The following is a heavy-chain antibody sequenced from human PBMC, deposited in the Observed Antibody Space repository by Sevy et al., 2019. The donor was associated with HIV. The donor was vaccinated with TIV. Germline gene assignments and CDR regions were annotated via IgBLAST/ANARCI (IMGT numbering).Heavy chain of an antibody. CDR3: ATSRSGYFDSSGYYIY. V-gene: IGHV5-51*01. D-gene: IGHD3-22*01. Sequence: GESLKISCEGSGYSFTSHWIGWVRHMPGKGLEWMGIIYPDDSETRYSPSFQGQVTFSADKSISTAYPQWSSLKASDTAMYYCATSRSGYFDSSGYYIYWGQGTMVTVSS. J-gene: IGHJ4*02. CDR1: GYSFTSHW. CDR2: IYPDDSET.